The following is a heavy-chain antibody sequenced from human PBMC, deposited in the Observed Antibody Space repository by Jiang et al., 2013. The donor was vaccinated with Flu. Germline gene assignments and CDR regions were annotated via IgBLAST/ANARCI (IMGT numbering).Heavy chain of an antibody. Sequence: GAEVKKPGLVKVSCKASGYTFTSYYMHWVRQAPGQGLEWMGIINPSGGSTSYAQKFQGRVTMTRDTSTSTVYMXLSSLRSEDTAVYYCARDPLSTVTSGDGMDVWGQGTTVT. D-gene: IGHD4-17*01. V-gene: IGHV1-46*01. CDR1: GYTFTSYY. CDR3: ARDPLSTVTSGDGMDV. CDR2: INPSGGST. J-gene: IGHJ6*02.